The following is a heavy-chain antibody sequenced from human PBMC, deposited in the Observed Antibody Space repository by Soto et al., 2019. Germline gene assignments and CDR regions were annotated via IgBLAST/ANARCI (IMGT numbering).Heavy chain of an antibody. D-gene: IGHD3-10*01. V-gene: IGHV3-23*01. CDR2: ISGSGGST. Sequence: GGSLRLSCAASGFTFSSYAMSWVRQAPGKGLEWVSAISGSGGSTYYADSVKGRFTISRDNSKNTLYLQMNSLRAEDTAVYYCAKGTSRITMVLSYYYYMDVWGKGTTVTVSS. J-gene: IGHJ6*03. CDR3: AKGTSRITMVLSYYYYMDV. CDR1: GFTFSSYA.